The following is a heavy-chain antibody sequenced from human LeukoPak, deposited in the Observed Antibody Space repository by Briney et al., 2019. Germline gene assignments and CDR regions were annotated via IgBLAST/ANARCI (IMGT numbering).Heavy chain of an antibody. V-gene: IGHV4-4*07. CDR2: IYPTGHT. J-gene: IGHJ4*02. Sequence: SETLSLTCTVSGGSLGNYYWSRLRQPAGKGLEWIGRIYPTGHTHYNPSLKSRVTMSVDTSKNQFSLKVTSLTAADTAVYYCARITDPDYRSGWSGADYWGRGTQVTVSA. CDR3: ARITDPDYRSGWSGADY. D-gene: IGHD6-19*01. CDR1: GGSLGNYY.